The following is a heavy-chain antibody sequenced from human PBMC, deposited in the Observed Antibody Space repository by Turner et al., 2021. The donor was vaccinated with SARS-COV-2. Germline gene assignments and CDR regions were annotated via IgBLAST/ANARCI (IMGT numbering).Heavy chain of an antibody. V-gene: IGHV3-7*03. Sequence: EVQLVASGGGLVQPGVSLRLSCAASGFTFSSYWMSWVPQAPGKGVEWVTNRKQDGSEKYVDAVKGRFTISRDNAKNSLYLQMNSLRAEDTAVYYCARLHTSSWYFDYWGQGTLVTVSS. D-gene: IGHD6-13*01. CDR2: RKQDGSEK. J-gene: IGHJ4*02. CDR1: GFTFSSYW. CDR3: ARLHTSSWYFDY.